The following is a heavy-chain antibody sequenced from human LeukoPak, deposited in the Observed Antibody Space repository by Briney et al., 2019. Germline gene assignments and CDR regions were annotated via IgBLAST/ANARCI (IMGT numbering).Heavy chain of an antibody. J-gene: IGHJ6*02. CDR3: ARDENNYYGMDV. CDR1: GGSISNNNYY. Sequence: SETLSLTCTISGGSISNNNYYWSWIRQPPGKGLEWIGEINHRGSTNYNPSLKSRVTISVDTSKNQFSLKLSSVTAADTAVYYCARDENNYYGMDVWGPGTTVTVSS. V-gene: IGHV4-39*07. CDR2: INHRGST. D-gene: IGHD1/OR15-1a*01.